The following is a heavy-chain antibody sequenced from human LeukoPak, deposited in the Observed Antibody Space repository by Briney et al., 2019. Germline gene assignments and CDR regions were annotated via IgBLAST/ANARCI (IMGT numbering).Heavy chain of an antibody. J-gene: IGHJ4*02. CDR2: ISAYNGNT. CDR3: ARGPRGYCSSTSCRIFDY. CDR1: GYTFTSYG. V-gene: IGHV1-18*04. D-gene: IGHD2-2*01. Sequence: ASLKVSCKASGYTFTSYGITWVRQAPGHRLEWMGWISAYNGNTNYAQKLQGRVTMTTDTSTSTAYMELRSVRSDDTAVYYCARGPRGYCSSTSCRIFDYWGQGTLVTVSS.